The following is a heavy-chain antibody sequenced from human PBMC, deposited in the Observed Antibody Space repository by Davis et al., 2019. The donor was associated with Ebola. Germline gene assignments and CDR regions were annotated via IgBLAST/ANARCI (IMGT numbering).Heavy chain of an antibody. D-gene: IGHD6-19*01. CDR3: AKGDQVGWLVPFDY. Sequence: GGSLRLSCAASGFTFSSYWMSWVRQAPGKGLEWVSAISGSGGSTYYADSVKGRFTISRDNSKNTLYLQMNSLRAEDTAVYYCAKGDQVGWLVPFDYWGQGTLVTVSS. V-gene: IGHV3-23*01. CDR2: ISGSGGST. J-gene: IGHJ4*02. CDR1: GFTFSSYW.